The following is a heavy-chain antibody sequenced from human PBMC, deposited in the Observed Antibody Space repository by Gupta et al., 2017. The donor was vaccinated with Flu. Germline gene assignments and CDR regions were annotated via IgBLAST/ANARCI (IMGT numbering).Heavy chain of an antibody. CDR3: ARGRKGNRNLPRGLDY. CDR1: GGSFSGYY. Sequence: QVQLQQWGAGLLKPSETLSLTCAVYGGSFSGYYWSGLRQPPGKGLEWIGEINHSGSTNYNPSLKSRVTISVDTSKNQFSLKLSSVTAADTAVYYCARGRKGNRNLPRGLDYWGQGTLVTVSS. J-gene: IGHJ4*02. V-gene: IGHV4-34*01. D-gene: IGHD3-10*01. CDR2: INHSGST.